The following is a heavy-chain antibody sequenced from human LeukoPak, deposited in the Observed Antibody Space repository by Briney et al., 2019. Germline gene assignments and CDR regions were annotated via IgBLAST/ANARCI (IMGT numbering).Heavy chain of an antibody. J-gene: IGHJ4*02. D-gene: IGHD3-10*01. CDR2: INHSGST. CDR1: GGSFSGYY. V-gene: IGHV4-34*01. Sequence: SETLSLTCAVYGGSFSGYYWSWIRQPPGKGLEWIGEINHSGSTNYNPSLKSRVTISVDTSKNQFSLKLSSVTAADTAAYYCARVARAKRYGSGSYYNGFFDYWGQGTLVTVSS. CDR3: ARVARAKRYGSGSYYNGFFDY.